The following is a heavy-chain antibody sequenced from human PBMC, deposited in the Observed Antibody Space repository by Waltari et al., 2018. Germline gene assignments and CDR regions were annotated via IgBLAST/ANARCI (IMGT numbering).Heavy chain of an antibody. D-gene: IGHD3-22*01. CDR3: ARDPYYYDSAPQNWYFDL. J-gene: IGHJ2*01. V-gene: IGHV4-31*03. Sequence: QVQLQESGPGLVKPSQTLSLTCTVSGGSISSGGYYWSWIRQPPRTGLEWIGYIYYSGSTYYNPSLKSRVTISVDTSKNQFSLKLSSVTAADTAVYYCARDPYYYDSAPQNWYFDLWGRGTLVTVSS. CDR2: IYYSGST. CDR1: GGSISSGGYY.